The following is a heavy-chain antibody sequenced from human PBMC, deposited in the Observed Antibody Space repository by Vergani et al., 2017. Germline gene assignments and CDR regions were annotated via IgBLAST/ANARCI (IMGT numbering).Heavy chain of an antibody. J-gene: IGHJ4*02. CDR3: ARGASADYVSSIDY. Sequence: QVQLVESGGGVVQPGRSLRLSCAASGFTVSSYAMHWVRQAPGKGLEWVAVISYDGSTKYYADSVKGRFTISRDNSENTLYLQMNSLRAEDTAVYYCARGASADYVSSIDYWGQGTLVNVCS. D-gene: IGHD4-17*01. V-gene: IGHV3-30-3*01. CDR2: ISYDGSTK. CDR1: GFTVSSYA.